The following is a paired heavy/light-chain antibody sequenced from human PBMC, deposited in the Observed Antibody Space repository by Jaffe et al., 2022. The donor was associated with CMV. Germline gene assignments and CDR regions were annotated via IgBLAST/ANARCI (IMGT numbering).Heavy chain of an antibody. V-gene: IGHV3-23*01. Sequence: EVQLLESGGGLVQPGGSLRLSCVASGFTFSTYAMSWVRQAPGKGLEWVSLISGSDGSTYYADSVKGRFTISRDNSKNTLYLQMNSLRAEDTAVYYCAKGSGIYSNNWWYFDYWGQGTLVTVSS. CDR1: GFTFSTYA. D-gene: IGHD6-13*01. J-gene: IGHJ4*02. CDR2: ISGSDGST. CDR3: AKGSGIYSNNWWYFDY.
Light chain of an antibody. CDR2: WSN. V-gene: IGLV1-47*01. CDR3: ATWDDSLSGPV. J-gene: IGLJ3*02. Sequence: QSVLTQPPSASETPGQRVTISCSGSSSNIGSNYVYWYQQLPGTAPKLLIYWSNQRPSGVPDRFSGSKSATSASLAISGLRSEDEADYYCATWDDSLSGPVFGGGTKLTVL. CDR1: SSNIGSNY.